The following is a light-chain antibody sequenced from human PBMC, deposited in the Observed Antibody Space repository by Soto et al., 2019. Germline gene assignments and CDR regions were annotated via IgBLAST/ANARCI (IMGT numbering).Light chain of an antibody. CDR1: SSDAGAYDY. CDR3: SSYSGSNNLYV. CDR2: EVS. J-gene: IGLJ1*01. Sequence: QSVLTQPPSASGSPGQTVIISCAGTSSDAGAYDYVSWYQQHPGKAPKLIIYEVSKWPSGVPDRFSGSKSGNTASLTVSGLQAEDEADYYCSSYSGSNNLYVFGTGTKVTVL. V-gene: IGLV2-8*01.